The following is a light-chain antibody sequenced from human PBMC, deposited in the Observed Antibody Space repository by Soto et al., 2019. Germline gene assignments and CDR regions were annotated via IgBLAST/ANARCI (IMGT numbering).Light chain of an antibody. J-gene: IGKJ2*01. CDR2: DAS. CDR1: QTISTY. CDR3: QQSDSTPYT. Sequence: DIQMTQSPSSVSASVGDRVTITCRASQTISTYLNWYQQKPGKAPRLLIYDASSLLSGVPSRFSGSGSGTDFTLTIASLQPEDFSTYYCQQSDSTPYTFGQGTKVEI. V-gene: IGKV1-39*01.